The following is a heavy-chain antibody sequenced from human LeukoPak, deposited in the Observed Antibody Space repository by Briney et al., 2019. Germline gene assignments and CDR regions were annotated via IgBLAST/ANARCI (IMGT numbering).Heavy chain of an antibody. D-gene: IGHD6-6*01. Sequence: HSGGSLRLSCVASGFIFSNYNMNWVRQAPGKGREGVAYISSSSPTIYYADSVKGRFTVSRDNAKSSLYLQMNSLRAEDTAVYYCARAGGEYSNYNWFDPWGQGTLVTVSS. CDR3: ARAGGEYSNYNWFDP. CDR2: ISSSSPTI. CDR1: GFIFSNYN. J-gene: IGHJ5*02. V-gene: IGHV3-48*04.